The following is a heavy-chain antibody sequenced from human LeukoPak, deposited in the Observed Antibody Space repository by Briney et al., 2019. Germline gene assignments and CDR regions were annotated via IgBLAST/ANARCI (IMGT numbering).Heavy chain of an antibody. V-gene: IGHV4-59*12. J-gene: IGHJ6*03. D-gene: IGHD3-10*01. CDR2: LYYTGTT. CDR3: ARELRGSGNYYYYMDV. Sequence: SETLSLTCTVSGGSISSYYWSWIRQPPGKGLEWIGYLYYTGTTNYNPSLKSRVTISVDTSKNQFSLKLSSVTAADTAVYYCARELRGSGNYYYYMDVWGQGTVVTVSS. CDR1: GGSISSYY.